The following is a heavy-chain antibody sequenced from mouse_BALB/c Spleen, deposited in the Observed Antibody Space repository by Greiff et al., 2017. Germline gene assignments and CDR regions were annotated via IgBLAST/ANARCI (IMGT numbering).Heavy chain of an antibody. Sequence: DVQLQESGPSLVKPSQTLSLTCSVTGDSITSGYWNWIRKFPGNKLEYMGYISYSGSTYYNPSLKSRISITRDTSKNQYYLQLNSVTTEDTATYYCARRDSSGYVNYYAMDYWGQGTSVTVSS. CDR2: ISYSGST. CDR1: GDSITSGY. V-gene: IGHV3-8*02. J-gene: IGHJ4*01. CDR3: ARRDSSGYVNYYAMDY. D-gene: IGHD3-2*01.